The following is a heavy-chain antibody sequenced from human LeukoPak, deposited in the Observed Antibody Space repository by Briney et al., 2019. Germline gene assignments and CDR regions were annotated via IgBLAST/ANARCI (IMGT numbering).Heavy chain of an antibody. CDR2: ISGRTGAT. CDR1: GFTFTTNA. J-gene: IGHJ4*02. CDR3: AKCGNSGCHLIDY. D-gene: IGHD5-12*01. V-gene: IGHV3-23*01. Sequence: GGSPRLSCAASGFTFTTNAMSWVRQAPGKGLEWVPAISGRTGATYYADSEKGRFTISRDNSKSTLYLQMDSLRAEDTAVYYCAKCGNSGCHLIDYWGQGTLVTVSS.